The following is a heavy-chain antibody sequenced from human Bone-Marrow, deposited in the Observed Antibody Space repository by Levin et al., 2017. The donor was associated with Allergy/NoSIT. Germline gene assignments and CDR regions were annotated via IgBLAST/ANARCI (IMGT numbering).Heavy chain of an antibody. CDR2: VYNSGNT. Sequence: PSETLSLTCTVSGGSISSYYWTWIRQPPGKGLEWIGYVYNSGNTKYNPSLKSRVTISVDTSKNQFSLKLTSVTAADTAVYYCARDSDGWGTHPYDYYYFMRVWGKGTTVTVSS. V-gene: IGHV4-59*01. J-gene: IGHJ6*03. D-gene: IGHD3-16*01. CDR3: ARDSDGWGTHPYDYYYFMRV. CDR1: GGSISSYY.